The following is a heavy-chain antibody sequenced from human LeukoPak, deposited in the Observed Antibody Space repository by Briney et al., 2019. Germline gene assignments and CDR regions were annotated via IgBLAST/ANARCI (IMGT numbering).Heavy chain of an antibody. J-gene: IGHJ5*02. CDR3: ARVGWFGEQNWFDP. CDR1: GYTFTSYD. D-gene: IGHD3-10*01. CDR2: INPNSGGT. Sequence: ASVKISCKASGYTFTSYDINWVRQATGQGLEWMGWINPNSGGTNYAQKFQGRVTMTRDTSTSTVYMELSSLRSEDTAVYYCARVGWFGEQNWFDPWGQGTLVTVSS. V-gene: IGHV1-8*01.